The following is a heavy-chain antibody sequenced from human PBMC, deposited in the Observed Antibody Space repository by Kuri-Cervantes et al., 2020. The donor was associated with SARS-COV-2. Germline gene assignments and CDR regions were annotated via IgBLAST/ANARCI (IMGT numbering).Heavy chain of an antibody. CDR1: GGSISSGGYY. CDR3: ASSGCSSTSCYGSWYFDL. J-gene: IGHJ2*01. Sequence: SETLSLTCTVSGGSISSGGYYWSWIRQPPGKGLEWIGYIYHSGSTYYNPSLKSRVTISVDTSKNQFSLKLSSVTAADTAVYYCASSGCSSTSCYGSWYFDLWGRGTLVTVSS. CDR2: IYHSGST. D-gene: IGHD2-2*01. V-gene: IGHV4-30-2*01.